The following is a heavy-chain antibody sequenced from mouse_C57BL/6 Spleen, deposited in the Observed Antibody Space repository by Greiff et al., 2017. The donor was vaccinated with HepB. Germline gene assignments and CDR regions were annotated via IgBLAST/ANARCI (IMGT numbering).Heavy chain of an antibody. J-gene: IGHJ1*03. D-gene: IGHD1-1*01. V-gene: IGHV5-4*01. Sequence: DVMLVESGGGLVKPGGSLKLSCAASGFTFSSYAMSWVRQTPEKRLEWVATISDGGSYTYYPDNVKGRFTISRDNAKNNLYLQMSHLKSEDTAMYYCAREYGSSYGYFDVWGTGTTVTVSS. CDR1: GFTFSSYA. CDR2: ISDGGSYT. CDR3: AREYGSSYGYFDV.